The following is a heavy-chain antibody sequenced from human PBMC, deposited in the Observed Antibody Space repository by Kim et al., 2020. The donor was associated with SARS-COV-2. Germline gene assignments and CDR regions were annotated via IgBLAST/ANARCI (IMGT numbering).Heavy chain of an antibody. J-gene: IGHJ3*02. CDR3: ARVAGTSFGREAFDI. D-gene: IGHD2-2*01. CDR1: GFTFSSYE. V-gene: IGHV3-48*03. Sequence: GGSLRLSCAASGFTFSSYEMNWVRQAPGKGLEWVSYISSSGITIYYADSVKGRFTISRDNAKNSLYLQMNSLRAEDTAVYYCARVAGTSFGREAFDIWGQGTMVTVSS. CDR2: ISSSGITI.